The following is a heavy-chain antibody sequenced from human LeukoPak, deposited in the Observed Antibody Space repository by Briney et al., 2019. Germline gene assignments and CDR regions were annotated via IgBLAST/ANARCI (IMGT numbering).Heavy chain of an antibody. Sequence: GGSLRLSCAASGFTFSSYGMHWVPRAPGKGLEWVAVISYDGSNKYYADSVKGRFTISRDNSKNTLYLQMNSLRAEDTAVYYCAKDRFLEWSPDYWRQGTLVTVSS. V-gene: IGHV3-30*18. CDR2: ISYDGSNK. J-gene: IGHJ4*02. CDR1: GFTFSSYG. CDR3: AKDRFLEWSPDY. D-gene: IGHD3-3*01.